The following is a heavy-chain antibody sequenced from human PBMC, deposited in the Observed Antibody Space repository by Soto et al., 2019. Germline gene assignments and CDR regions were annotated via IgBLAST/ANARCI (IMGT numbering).Heavy chain of an antibody. CDR3: ATPYSSSWYLQYWYFDL. CDR1: GGSISSGSYY. J-gene: IGHJ2*01. D-gene: IGHD6-13*01. Sequence: TSETLSLTCTVSGGSISSGSYYWGWIRQPPGKGLEWIGSIYYSGSTYYNPSLKSRVTISVDTSKNQFSLKLSSVTAADTAVYYCATPYSSSWYLQYWYFDLWGRGTLVTVSS. V-gene: IGHV4-39*01. CDR2: IYYSGST.